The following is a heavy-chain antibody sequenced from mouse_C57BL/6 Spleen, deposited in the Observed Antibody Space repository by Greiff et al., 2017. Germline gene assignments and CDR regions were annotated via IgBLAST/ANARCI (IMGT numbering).Heavy chain of an antibody. D-gene: IGHD1-1*01. CDR2: IRNKANGYTT. Sequence: EVQLVEPGGGLVQPGGSLSLSCAASGFTFTDYYMSWVRQPPGKALEWLGFIRNKANGYTTEYSASVKGRFTISRDNSQSILYLQMNALRAEDRATYYCARDYGSSFDYWGQGTTLTVSS. CDR3: ARDYGSSFDY. CDR1: GFTFTDYY. J-gene: IGHJ2*01. V-gene: IGHV7-3*01.